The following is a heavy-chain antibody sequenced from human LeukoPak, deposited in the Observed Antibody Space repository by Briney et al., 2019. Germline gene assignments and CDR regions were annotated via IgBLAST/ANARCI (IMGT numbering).Heavy chain of an antibody. V-gene: IGHV1-69*13. CDR3: ARASGFGESNDY. Sequence: SVRVSCQASGCTFSSYAISGVRQAPGQGVEWMGGIIPIFGTAHNAQKFQGRVTITADESTSTAYIELRSLRSEDTAVYYSARASGFGESNDYWGQGTLVTVSS. D-gene: IGHD3-10*01. CDR1: GCTFSSYA. CDR2: IIPIFGTA. J-gene: IGHJ4*02.